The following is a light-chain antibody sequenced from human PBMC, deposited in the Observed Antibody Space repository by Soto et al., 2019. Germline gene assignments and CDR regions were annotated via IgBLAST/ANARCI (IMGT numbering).Light chain of an antibody. CDR1: QSVSSSY. Sequence: IVFTQSPGTLSLYQGERASLSCRASQSVSSSYLAWYQQKPGQAPRLLIYGASSRATGIPDRFSGSGSGTDFTLTISRLEPEDFAVYYCQQYNNWPPETFGQGTKVDIK. J-gene: IGKJ1*01. CDR3: QQYNNWPPET. CDR2: GAS. V-gene: IGKV3-20*01.